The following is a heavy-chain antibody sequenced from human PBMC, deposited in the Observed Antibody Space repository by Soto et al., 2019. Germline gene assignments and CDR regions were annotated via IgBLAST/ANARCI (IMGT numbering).Heavy chain of an antibody. J-gene: IGHJ6*02. V-gene: IGHV3-66*01. CDR2: IYSGSNT. CDR3: AKDLEEGYPGMDV. Sequence: GGSLRLSCVASGLTVSSNYMGWVRQAPGKGLEWVSVIYSGSNTKYADSVKGRFTISRDNSKNTLYLQMNSLRAEDTAVYYCAKDLEEGYPGMDVWGQGTTVTVSS. D-gene: IGHD5-12*01. CDR1: GLTVSSNY.